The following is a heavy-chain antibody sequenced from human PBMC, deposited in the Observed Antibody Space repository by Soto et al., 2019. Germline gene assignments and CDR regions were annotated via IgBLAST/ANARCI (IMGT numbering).Heavy chain of an antibody. CDR3: ARNGVGFGFDI. CDR1: GRSMSGYN. Sequence: QVQQQQWGARLLKPSETLSLTCAEYGRSMSGYNWSWLRRSPVRGLEWIGEIGPTGDTNYGPSFMSRVTVTVDTSKYDLSLRLTQVTAADTATYLCARNGVGFGFDIWGLGTMVSVSS. J-gene: IGHJ3*02. CDR2: IGPTGDT. V-gene: IGHV4-34*02. D-gene: IGHD3-10*01.